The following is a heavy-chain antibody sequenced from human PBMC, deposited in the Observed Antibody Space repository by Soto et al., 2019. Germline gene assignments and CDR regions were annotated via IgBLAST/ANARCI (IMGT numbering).Heavy chain of an antibody. CDR1: GFTFTNSA. D-gene: IGHD2-21*02. CDR2: IIVASGRT. V-gene: IGHV1-58*01. CDR3: VAELYSGGGCCSFDF. J-gene: IGHJ3*01. Sequence: SVKVSCKTSGFTFTNSAVQWVRQARGQRLEWIGWIIVASGRTNYAREVQERVTISRDTSTSTAYMELSGLRSEDTAVYYCVAELYSGGGCCSFDFWGQGTMVTVSS.